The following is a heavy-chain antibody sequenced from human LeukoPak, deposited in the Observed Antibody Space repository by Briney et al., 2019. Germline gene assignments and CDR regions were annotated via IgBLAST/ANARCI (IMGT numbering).Heavy chain of an antibody. Sequence: ASVKVSCKASGYTFTSYDINWVRQATGQGLEWMGWMNPNSGNTGYAQKFQGRVTITRNTSISTAYMELSSLRSEDTAVYYCATNWALDAFDIWGQGTMVTVSS. D-gene: IGHD7-27*01. CDR1: GYTFTSYD. J-gene: IGHJ3*02. CDR3: ATNWALDAFDI. CDR2: MNPNSGNT. V-gene: IGHV1-8*03.